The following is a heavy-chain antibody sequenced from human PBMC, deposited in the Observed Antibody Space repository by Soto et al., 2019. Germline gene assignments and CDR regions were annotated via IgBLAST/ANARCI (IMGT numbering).Heavy chain of an antibody. Sequence: CLRLSCVACGFSFDDFAMHWVRQRPGKGLEWVSGLTWSSDTIDYADSVKGRFTISRDNAQNSLFLQMNNLRPEDTAFYYCAKGRTVTTYFEKCGQRTLVTVSS. CDR3: AKGRTVTTYFEK. D-gene: IGHD1-1*01. CDR1: GFSFDDFA. CDR2: LTWSSDTI. V-gene: IGHV3-9*01. J-gene: IGHJ4*02.